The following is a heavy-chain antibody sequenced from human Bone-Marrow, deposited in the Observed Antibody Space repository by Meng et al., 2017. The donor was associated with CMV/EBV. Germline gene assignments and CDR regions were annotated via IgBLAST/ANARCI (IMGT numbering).Heavy chain of an antibody. D-gene: IGHD2-2*02. CDR2: IYYSGST. V-gene: IGHV4-39*07. Sequence: SETLSLTCTVPGGSISSSSYYWGWIRQPPGKGLEWIGSIYYSGSTYYNPSLKSRVTISVDTSKNQFSLKLSSVTAADTAVYYCARVDGYCSSTSCYSGLLYYYYGMDVWGQGTTVTVSS. J-gene: IGHJ6*02. CDR1: GGSISSSSYY. CDR3: ARVDGYCSSTSCYSGLLYYYYGMDV.